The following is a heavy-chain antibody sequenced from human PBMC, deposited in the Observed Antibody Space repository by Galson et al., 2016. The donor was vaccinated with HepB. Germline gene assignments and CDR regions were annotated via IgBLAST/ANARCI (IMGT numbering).Heavy chain of an antibody. J-gene: IGHJ5*02. Sequence: SETLSLTCTVSVGSISSYYWSWFRQPPGKGLEWIGYTTNSGSTNYNPSLKSRVTISVDTSKNQFSLKLSSVTAADTAVYYCARGRWFDPWGQGIRVTVSS. V-gene: IGHV4-59*01. CDR3: ARGRWFDP. CDR1: VGSISSYY. CDR2: TTNSGST.